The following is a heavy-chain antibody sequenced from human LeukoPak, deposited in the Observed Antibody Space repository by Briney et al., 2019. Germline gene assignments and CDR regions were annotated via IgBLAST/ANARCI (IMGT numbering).Heavy chain of an antibody. CDR3: ARDGTAAGLYFDL. CDR2: IRQDGSEK. CDR1: GFTFTDYW. J-gene: IGHJ4*01. D-gene: IGHD6-13*01. V-gene: IGHV3-7*01. Sequence: TGGSVRLSCEVSGFTFTDYWMNWVRQAPGKGPEWVASIRQDGSEKTYVDSVKGRFTISRDNTKNSLSLQLNGLRAEDTAVYYCARDGTAAGLYFDLWGQGTLVTVSS.